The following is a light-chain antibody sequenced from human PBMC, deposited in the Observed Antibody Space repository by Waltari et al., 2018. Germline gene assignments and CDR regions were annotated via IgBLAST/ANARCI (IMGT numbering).Light chain of an antibody. Sequence: NFMLTQPHSVSESPGKTVTISCTRSSGRIASSYVQWYQQRPGTSPTTVIYEDNQRPSGVPDRFSGSIDRSSNSASLTISGLKTEDEADYYCQSYDSTSVVFGGGTKLTVL. CDR3: QSYDSTSVV. V-gene: IGLV6-57*01. CDR2: EDN. J-gene: IGLJ2*01. CDR1: SGRIASSY.